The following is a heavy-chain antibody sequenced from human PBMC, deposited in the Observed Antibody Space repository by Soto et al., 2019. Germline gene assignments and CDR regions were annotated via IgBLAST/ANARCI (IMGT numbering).Heavy chain of an antibody. J-gene: IGHJ6*02. CDR3: ARHGGTSGWYPRIYYYGMYV. D-gene: IGHD6-19*01. CDR1: GDSITSSGSY. Sequence: SETLSLTCTVSGDSITSSGSYWGWIRQPPGKGLEWIGSIYYNGSTYYNPSLKSRVTISVDTSKNHLSLKLTSMTAADTAMYYCARHGGTSGWYPRIYYYGMYVWGQGTTVTVSS. V-gene: IGHV4-39*01. CDR2: IYYNGST.